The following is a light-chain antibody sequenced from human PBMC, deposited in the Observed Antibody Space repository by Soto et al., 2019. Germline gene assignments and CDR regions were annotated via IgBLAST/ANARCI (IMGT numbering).Light chain of an antibody. J-gene: IGLJ1*01. CDR3: QSYDTSLSGARV. Sequence: QSALTQPPSVSGAPGQRVTISCTGGSSNIGAGYDVNWYQQVPGTVPRLLIYGSTNRPSGVPDRFSGSKSGTSASLAITGLQAEDEAHYHCQSYDTSLSGARVFGTGTKLTVL. V-gene: IGLV1-40*01. CDR2: GST. CDR1: SSNIGAGYD.